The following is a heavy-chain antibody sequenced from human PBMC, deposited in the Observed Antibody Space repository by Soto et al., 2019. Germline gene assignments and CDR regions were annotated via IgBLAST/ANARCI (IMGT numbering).Heavy chain of an antibody. D-gene: IGHD1-20*01. CDR3: ATEVITGTHYAGDY. V-gene: IGHV3-33*08. CDR2: IWYDGSNK. J-gene: IGHJ4*02. Sequence: GGSLRLSCAASGFTFSSYGMHWVRQAPGKGLEWVAVIWYDGSNKYYADSVKGRFTISRDNSKNTLYLQMNSLRAEDSAVYYCATEVITGTHYAGDYWGQGTLVTVSS. CDR1: GFTFSSYG.